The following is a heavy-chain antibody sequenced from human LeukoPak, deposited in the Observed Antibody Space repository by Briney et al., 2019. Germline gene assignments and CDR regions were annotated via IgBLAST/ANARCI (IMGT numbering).Heavy chain of an antibody. CDR3: AKAARVRIVGVSDYYMDV. J-gene: IGHJ6*03. Sequence: GGSLRLSCAASGFTFSSYEMNWVRQTPGKGLEWVSAIRGSGGTTYYADSVKGRFTISRDTSKNTLSLQMNSLRAEDTAVYYCAKAARVRIVGVSDYYMDVWGKGTTVTVSS. V-gene: IGHV3-23*01. CDR2: IRGSGGTT. D-gene: IGHD1-26*01. CDR1: GFTFSSYE.